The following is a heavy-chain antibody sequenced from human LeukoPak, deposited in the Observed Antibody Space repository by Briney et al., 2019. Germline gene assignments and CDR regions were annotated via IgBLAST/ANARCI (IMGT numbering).Heavy chain of an antibody. D-gene: IGHD1-14*01. CDR3: ARLSITPGTHFDY. V-gene: IGHV5-51*01. CDR1: GYSFTNYW. CDR2: IYPDDSDT. J-gene: IGHJ4*02. Sequence: GESLKISCRGSGYSFTNYWIGWVRQMPGKSLEWMGIIYPDDSDTRYSPSFQGQVTISADKSISTAYLQWSSLKASDTDMYYCARLSITPGTHFDYWGQGTLVTVSS.